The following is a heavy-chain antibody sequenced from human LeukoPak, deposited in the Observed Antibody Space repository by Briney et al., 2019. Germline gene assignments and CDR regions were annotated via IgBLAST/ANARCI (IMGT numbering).Heavy chain of an antibody. D-gene: IGHD6-19*01. CDR2: INPSGGST. V-gene: IGHV1-46*03. Sequence: GASVKVSCKASGYTFTSYYMHWVRQAPGQGLEWMGIINPSGGSTSFAQKFQGRVTMTRDTSTSTVYMELSSLRSEDTAVYYCARDQGCSSGWCAYYYYGMEVWGQGTTVTVSS. J-gene: IGHJ6*02. CDR3: ARDQGCSSGWCAYYYYGMEV. CDR1: GYTFTSYY.